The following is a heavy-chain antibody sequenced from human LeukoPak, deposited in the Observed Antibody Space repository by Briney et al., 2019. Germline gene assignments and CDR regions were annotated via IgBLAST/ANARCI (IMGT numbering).Heavy chain of an antibody. V-gene: IGHV3-15*01. D-gene: IGHD3-9*01. CDR3: TTDGGHYDILTGHYSSIDY. J-gene: IGHJ4*02. CDR1: GFTSSNAW. Sequence: GGSLRLSCAASGFTSSNAWMSWVRQAPGKELEWVGRIKSKTDRGTTDYAAPVKGRFTISRDDSKNTLYLQMNSLKTEDTAVYYCTTDGGHYDILTGHYSSIDYWGQGTLVTVSS. CDR2: IKSKTDRGTT.